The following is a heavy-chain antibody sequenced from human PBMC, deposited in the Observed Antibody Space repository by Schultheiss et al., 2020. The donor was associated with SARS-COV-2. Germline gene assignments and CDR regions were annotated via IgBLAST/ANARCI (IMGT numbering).Heavy chain of an antibody. CDR3: ARDWRGDFGNCYFDY. J-gene: IGHJ4*02. CDR1: GGTFSSYA. V-gene: IGHV1-69*04. Sequence: SVKVSCKASGGTFSSYAISWVRQAPGQGLEWMGRIIPILGIANYAQKFQGRVTMTTDTSTSTAYLEMRGLRSEDTAVYYCARDWRGDFGNCYFDYWGQGTLVTVSS. D-gene: IGHD3-3*01. CDR2: IIPILGIA.